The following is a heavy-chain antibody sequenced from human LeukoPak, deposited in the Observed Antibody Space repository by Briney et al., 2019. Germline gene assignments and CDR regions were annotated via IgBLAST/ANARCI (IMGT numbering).Heavy chain of an antibody. D-gene: IGHD6-13*01. CDR3: ARGDSSSWYGLFDY. CDR2: IYYSGRS. Sequence: SETLSLTCTVSGDSISTHYWSWIRQSPGKGLEWIGYIYYSGRSDYNPSLKSRVTMSVDTAKNQFSLKVNSVIATDTAVYYCARGDSSSWYGLFDYWGQEPWSPSPQ. V-gene: IGHV4-59*11. J-gene: IGHJ4*01. CDR1: GDSISTHY.